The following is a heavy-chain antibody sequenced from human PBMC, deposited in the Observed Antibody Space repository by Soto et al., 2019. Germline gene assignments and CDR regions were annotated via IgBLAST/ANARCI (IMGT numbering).Heavy chain of an antibody. Sequence: PSETLSLTCTVSGGSISSCYWSWIRQPPGKGLEWIGYIYYSGNTNYNPSLKSRVTISVDTSKNQFSLKLSSVTAADTAVYYCGRGEFDRYNWNYGIDYWRQGTLGTVSS. V-gene: IGHV4-59*01. J-gene: IGHJ4*02. D-gene: IGHD1-7*01. CDR2: IYYSGNT. CDR3: GRGEFDRYNWNYGIDY. CDR1: GGSISSCY.